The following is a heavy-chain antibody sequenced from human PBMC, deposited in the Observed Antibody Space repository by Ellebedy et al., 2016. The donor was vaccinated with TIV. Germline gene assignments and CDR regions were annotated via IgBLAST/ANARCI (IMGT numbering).Heavy chain of an antibody. CDR3: ARDNQGEFDDSNGYISYHYYMDV. CDR1: GVTFNSYA. D-gene: IGHD3-22*01. Sequence: GASVKVSCXASGVTFNSYAFSWVRQAPGQGLEWMGGIIPVFGTTTHAQKFQGRVTITADESTSTAYMELSSLRSEDTAVYYCARDNQGEFDDSNGYISYHYYMDVWGKGTTVTVSS. J-gene: IGHJ6*03. V-gene: IGHV1-69*13. CDR2: IIPVFGTT.